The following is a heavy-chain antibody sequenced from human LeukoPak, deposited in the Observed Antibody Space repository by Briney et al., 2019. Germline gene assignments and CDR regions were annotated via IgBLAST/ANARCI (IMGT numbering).Heavy chain of an antibody. Sequence: TGGSLRLSCAASGFSFSSYNMNWVRQAPGKGLEWIGTIFYSGTTFYNPSLKSRITMSVDTSKNQFSLNLSSVTAADTAVYYCARRGADIVTMPDAKRRCFDFWGHGTMVTVSS. D-gene: IGHD2-15*01. CDR1: GFSFSSYN. CDR3: ARRGADIVTMPDAKRRCFDF. CDR2: IFYSGTT. J-gene: IGHJ3*01. V-gene: IGHV4-59*04.